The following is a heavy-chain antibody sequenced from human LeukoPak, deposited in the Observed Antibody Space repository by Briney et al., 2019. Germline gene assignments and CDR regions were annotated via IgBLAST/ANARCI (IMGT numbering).Heavy chain of an antibody. V-gene: IGHV3-21*01. CDR1: GFTFSSYE. CDR3: ARSSGWYHRGPDNYYYYMDV. D-gene: IGHD6-19*01. Sequence: GGSLRLSCAASGFTFSSYEMNWVRQAPGKGLEWVSSISSSTSYIYYADSVKGRFTISRDNAKNSLYLQMNSLRAEDTAIYYCARSSGWYHRGPDNYYYYMDVWGKGTTVTVS. J-gene: IGHJ6*03. CDR2: ISSSTSYI.